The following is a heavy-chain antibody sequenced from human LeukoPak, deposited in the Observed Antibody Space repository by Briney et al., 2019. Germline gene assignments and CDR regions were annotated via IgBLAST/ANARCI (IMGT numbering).Heavy chain of an antibody. J-gene: IGHJ4*02. CDR1: GFTFSSYG. Sequence: GRSLRLSCAASGFTFSSYGMHWVRQAPGKGLEWVAVIWYDGSNKYYADSVKGRFTISRDNSKNTLYLQMNSLRAEDTVVYYCARDKSTRDGYNPDFDYWGQGTLVTVSS. CDR2: IWYDGSNK. V-gene: IGHV3-33*01. CDR3: ARDKSTRDGYNPDFDY. D-gene: IGHD5-24*01.